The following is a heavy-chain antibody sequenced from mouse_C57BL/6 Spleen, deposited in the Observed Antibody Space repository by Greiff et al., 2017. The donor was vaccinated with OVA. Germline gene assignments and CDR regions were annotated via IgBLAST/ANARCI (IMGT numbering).Heavy chain of an antibody. J-gene: IGHJ4*01. V-gene: IGHV7-3*01. CDR2: IRNKANGYTT. CDR3: ARWRNYYAMDY. CDR1: GFTFTDYY. Sequence: EVQRVESGGGLVQPGGSLSLSCAASGFTFTDYYMSWVRQPPGKALEWLGFIRNKANGYTTEYSASVKGRFTISRDNSQSILYLQMNALRAEDSATYYCARWRNYYAMDYWGKGTSVTVSS.